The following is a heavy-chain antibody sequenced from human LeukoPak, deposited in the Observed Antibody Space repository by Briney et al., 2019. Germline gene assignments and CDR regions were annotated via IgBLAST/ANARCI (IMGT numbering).Heavy chain of an antibody. Sequence: GASVKVSCKASGYTFTSYAMHWVRQAPGQRLEWMGWINAGNGNTKYSQKFQGRVTITRDTSASTAYMELSSLRSEDTAVYYCATPGKGGIVVVPAADDAFDIWGQGTMVTVSS. J-gene: IGHJ3*02. CDR2: INAGNGNT. CDR3: ATPGKGGIVVVPAADDAFDI. V-gene: IGHV1-3*01. CDR1: GYTFTSYA. D-gene: IGHD2-2*01.